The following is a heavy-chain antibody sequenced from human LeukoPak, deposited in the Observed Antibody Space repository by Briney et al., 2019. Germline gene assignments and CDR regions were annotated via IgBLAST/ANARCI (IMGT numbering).Heavy chain of an antibody. CDR3: ARLIAAAGTSWFDP. Sequence: GGSLRLSCAASGFTFSSYSMNRVRQAPGKGLEWVSSISSSSSYIYYADSVKGRFTISRDNAKNSLYLQMNSLRAEGTAVYYCARLIAAAGTSWFDPWGQGTLVTVSS. V-gene: IGHV3-21*01. CDR2: ISSSSSYI. J-gene: IGHJ5*02. CDR1: GFTFSSYS. D-gene: IGHD6-13*01.